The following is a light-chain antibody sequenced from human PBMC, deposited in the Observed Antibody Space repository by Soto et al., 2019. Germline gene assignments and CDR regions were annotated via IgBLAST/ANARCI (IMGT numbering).Light chain of an antibody. CDR1: QNIKNN. Sequence: EIVMTQSPATLSVSPGERATLSCRASQNIKNNLAWYQQKRGQGPRLLIFGTSTRATGIPARFSGSGSGTLFTLTITSLQSEDFAVYYCQQCNNWPLITFGQGTRLEIK. J-gene: IGKJ5*01. CDR2: GTS. CDR3: QQCNNWPLIT. V-gene: IGKV3-15*01.